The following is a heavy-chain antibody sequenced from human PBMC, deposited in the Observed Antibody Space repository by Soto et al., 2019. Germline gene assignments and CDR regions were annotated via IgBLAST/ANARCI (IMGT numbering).Heavy chain of an antibody. CDR3: ALGVTFGIHYFDY. CDR1: GFTLSSGEVC. V-gene: IGHV2-70*17. D-gene: IGHD3-10*01. J-gene: IGHJ4*02. Sequence: SGATLVNPTQTLTLTCTVSGFTLSSGEVCVTWIRQPPGKALEWLARINWDDNKFYSTSLKTRLTISRDTAENQVVLTMTSMDPVDTATYYCALGVTFGIHYFDYWGQGALVTVSS. CDR2: INWDDNK.